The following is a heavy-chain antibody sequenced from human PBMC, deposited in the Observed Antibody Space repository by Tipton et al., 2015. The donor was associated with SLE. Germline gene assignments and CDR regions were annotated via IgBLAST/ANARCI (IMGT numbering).Heavy chain of an antibody. Sequence: TLSLTCAVSGYSISSGYYWGWIRQPPGKGLEWIGSIYHSGSTYYNPSLKSRVTISVDTSKNQFSLKLSSVTAADTAVYYCARDVDYYDSSGVLFDYWGQGTLVTVSS. CDR1: GYSISSGYY. J-gene: IGHJ4*02. CDR3: ARDVDYYDSSGVLFDY. V-gene: IGHV4-38-2*02. D-gene: IGHD3-22*01. CDR2: IYHSGST.